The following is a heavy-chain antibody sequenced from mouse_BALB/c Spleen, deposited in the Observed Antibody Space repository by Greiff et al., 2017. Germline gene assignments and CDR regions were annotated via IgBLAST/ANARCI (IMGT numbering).Heavy chain of an antibody. V-gene: IGHV1-14*01. D-gene: IGHD2-13*01. CDR2: INPYNDGT. Sequence: EVQLQESGPELVKPGASVKMSCKASGYTFTSYVMHWVKQKPGQGLEWIGYINPYNDGTKYNEKFKGKATLTSDKSSSTAYMELSSLTSEDSAVYYGARLWYGDYGDNAMDYWGQGTSVTVSS. J-gene: IGHJ4*01. CDR1: GYTFTSYV. CDR3: ARLWYGDYGDNAMDY.